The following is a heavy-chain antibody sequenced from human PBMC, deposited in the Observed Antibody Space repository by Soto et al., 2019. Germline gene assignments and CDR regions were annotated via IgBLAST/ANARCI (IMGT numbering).Heavy chain of an antibody. Sequence: GGSLRLSCAASGFTFSSYAMSWVRQAPGKGLEWVSAISGSGGSTYYADSVKGRFTISRDNSKNTLYLQMNSLRAEDTAVYYCAKKGIEVVVTSRADYYYMDVWVKGTTVTVSS. J-gene: IGHJ6*03. D-gene: IGHD2-2*01. CDR2: ISGSGGST. V-gene: IGHV3-23*01. CDR3: AKKGIEVVVTSRADYYYMDV. CDR1: GFTFSSYA.